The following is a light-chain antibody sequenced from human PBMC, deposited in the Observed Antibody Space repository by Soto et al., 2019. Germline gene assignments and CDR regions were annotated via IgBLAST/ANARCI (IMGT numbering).Light chain of an antibody. CDR3: QQLNSFPIP. CDR1: QGIANF. Sequence: IQLTQSPSSLSASVGDRVTISCRASQGIANFLAWYQQKPGKAPKLLIYGASTLQSGVPSRFSASGSGTECTLTISSLQPEDVATYYCQQLNSFPIPFGPGTKVDIK. CDR2: GAS. J-gene: IGKJ3*01. V-gene: IGKV1-9*01.